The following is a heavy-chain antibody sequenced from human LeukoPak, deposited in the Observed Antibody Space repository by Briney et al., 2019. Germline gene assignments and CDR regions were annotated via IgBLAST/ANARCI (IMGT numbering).Heavy chain of an antibody. D-gene: IGHD4-17*01. Sequence: GRSLRLSCAASGFTFDDYGMSWVRQAPGKGLEWVSGISWNSDNIGYADSVKGRFTISRDNAKKSLYLQMNSLRVEDTALYYCAKGFTTTVTTNFDCWGQGTLVTVSS. J-gene: IGHJ4*02. CDR1: GFTFDDYG. V-gene: IGHV3-9*01. CDR3: AKGFTTTVTTNFDC. CDR2: ISWNSDNI.